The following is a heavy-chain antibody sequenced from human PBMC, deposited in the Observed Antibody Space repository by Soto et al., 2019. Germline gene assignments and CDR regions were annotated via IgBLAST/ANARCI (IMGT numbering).Heavy chain of an antibody. D-gene: IGHD3-10*01. CDR3: ARPNGSRAFDI. CDR1: GGSISSSSYY. CDR2: IYYSGST. V-gene: IGHV4-39*01. J-gene: IGHJ3*02. Sequence: QLQLQESGPGLVKPSETLSLTCTVSGGSISSSSYYWGWIRQPPGKGLEWIGSIYYSGSTYYNPSLKSRVTISVDTSKNQFSLKLSSVTAADTAVYYCARPNGSRAFDIWGQGTIVTVSS.